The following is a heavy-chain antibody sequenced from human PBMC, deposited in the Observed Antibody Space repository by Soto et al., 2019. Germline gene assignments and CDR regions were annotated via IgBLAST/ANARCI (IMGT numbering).Heavy chain of an antibody. Sequence: QVQLVQSGAEVKKPGSSVKVSCKASGGTFSSYAITWVRQAPGQGLEWMGGIIPIFGTANYAQKFQARVTITADESTSTAYMELSSLRSEATAGYYCARDRGPSSGYYPYWFDPWGQGTLVTVSS. D-gene: IGHD3-22*01. CDR3: ARDRGPSSGYYPYWFDP. CDR2: IIPIFGTA. CDR1: GGTFSSYA. V-gene: IGHV1-69*12. J-gene: IGHJ5*02.